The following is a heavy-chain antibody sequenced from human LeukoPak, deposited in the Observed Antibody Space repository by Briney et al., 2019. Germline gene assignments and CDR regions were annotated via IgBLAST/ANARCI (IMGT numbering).Heavy chain of an antibody. CDR3: ARHDYGGNSNY. CDR1: GGSISSYY. D-gene: IGHD4-23*01. CDR2: IYYSGST. Sequence: PPETLSLTCTVSGGSISSYYWSWIRQPPGEGLQWIGYIYYSGSTNYNPSLKSRVTISVDTSKNQFSLKLSSVTAADTAVYYCARHDYGGNSNYWGQGTLVTVSS. V-gene: IGHV4-59*08. J-gene: IGHJ4*02.